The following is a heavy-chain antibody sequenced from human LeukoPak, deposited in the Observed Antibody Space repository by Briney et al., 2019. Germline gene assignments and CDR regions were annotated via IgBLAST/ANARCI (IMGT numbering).Heavy chain of an antibody. CDR3: ARDPAPGAFDI. CDR1: GFTFSSYW. Sequence: PGGSLRLSCAASGFTFSSYWMSWVRQAPGKGLEWVANIKQDGSEKYYVDSVKGRFTISRDNAKNSLYLQMNSLRAEDTAAYYCARDPAPGAFDIWGQGTMVTVSS. J-gene: IGHJ3*02. V-gene: IGHV3-7*01. CDR2: IKQDGSEK.